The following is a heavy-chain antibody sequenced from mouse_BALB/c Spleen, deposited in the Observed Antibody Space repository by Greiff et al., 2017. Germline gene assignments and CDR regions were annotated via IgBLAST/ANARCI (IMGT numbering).Heavy chain of an antibody. CDR2: IYPGDGDT. Sequence: QVQLQQSGPELVKPGASVKISCKASGYAFSSSWMNWVKQRPGQGLEWIGRIYPGDGDTNYNGKFKGKATLTADKSSSTAYMQLSSLTSVDSAVYFCARSNYRYDWFAYWGQGTLVTVSA. D-gene: IGHD2-14*01. J-gene: IGHJ3*01. CDR3: ARSNYRYDWFAY. CDR1: GYAFSSSW. V-gene: IGHV1-82*01.